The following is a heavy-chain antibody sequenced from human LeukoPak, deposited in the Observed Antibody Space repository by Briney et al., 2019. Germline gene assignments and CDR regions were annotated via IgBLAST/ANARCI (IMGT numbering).Heavy chain of an antibody. CDR1: GGSFSGYY. J-gene: IGHJ4*02. V-gene: IGHV4-34*01. CDR3: ARVTGYVIEDNFDY. Sequence: SETLSLTCAVYGGSFSGYYWSWIRQPPGKGLEWIGEINHSGSTNYNPSLKSRVTISVDTFKNQFSLKLSSVTAADTAVYYCARVTGYVIEDNFDYWGQGTLVTVSS. D-gene: IGHD2-15*01. CDR2: INHSGST.